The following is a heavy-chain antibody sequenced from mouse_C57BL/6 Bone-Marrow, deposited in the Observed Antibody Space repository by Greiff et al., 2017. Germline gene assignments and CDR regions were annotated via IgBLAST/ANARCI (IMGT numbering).Heavy chain of an antibody. D-gene: IGHD2-5*01. J-gene: IGHJ3*01. CDR3: ASQLYSNEQGFAY. CDR2: ISSGGSYT. Sequence: EVQLQESGGDLVKPGGSLKLSCAASGFTFSSYGMSWVRQTPDKRLEWVATISSGGSYTYYPDSVKGRFTISRDNAKNTLYLQMSSLKSEDTAMYYCASQLYSNEQGFAYWGQGTLVTVSA. V-gene: IGHV5-6*01. CDR1: GFTFSSYG.